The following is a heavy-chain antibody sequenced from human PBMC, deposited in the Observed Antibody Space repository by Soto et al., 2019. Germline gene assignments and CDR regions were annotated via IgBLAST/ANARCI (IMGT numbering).Heavy chain of an antibody. CDR2: MFYGGST. V-gene: IGHV3-66*01. CDR3: ATTGMGVTLYYYYHGMDV. Sequence: EVQLVESGGGLVQPGGSVRLSCAASGFTVSTNYMTWVRQAPGKGLEWVSVMFYGGSTYYADSVKGRFTISRDDCKNTLYLQMNSLRAEDTAVYYCATTGMGVTLYYYYHGMDVWVQGTTVTVSS. D-gene: IGHD1-26*01. J-gene: IGHJ6*02. CDR1: GFTVSTNY.